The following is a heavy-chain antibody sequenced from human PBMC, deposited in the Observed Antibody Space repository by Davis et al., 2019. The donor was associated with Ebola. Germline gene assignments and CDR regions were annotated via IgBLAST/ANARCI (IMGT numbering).Heavy chain of an antibody. D-gene: IGHD1-1*01. J-gene: IGHJ4*02. CDR1: GFTFSNYG. Sequence: GESLKISCAASGFTFSNYGMSWVRQAPGKGLEWVAVIWYDGSNKYYADSVKGRFTISRDNSKNTLYLQMNSLRSEDTAVYYCARAQFPTTSDHWGQGTLVTVSS. CDR2: IWYDGSNK. V-gene: IGHV3-33*08. CDR3: ARAQFPTTSDH.